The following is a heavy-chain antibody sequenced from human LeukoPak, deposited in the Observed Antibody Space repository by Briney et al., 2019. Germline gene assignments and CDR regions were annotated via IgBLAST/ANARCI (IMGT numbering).Heavy chain of an antibody. CDR2: IYDSGST. CDR3: ARGDDYGDSRASGYYFDY. J-gene: IGHJ4*02. V-gene: IGHV4-59*12. D-gene: IGHD4-17*01. CDR1: GGSISNYY. Sequence: SETLSLTCSVSGGSISNYYWSWIRQPPGKGLEWIGYIYDSGSTNYKSPLKSRVTMSGDTSKNQISLNLSSVTAADTAVYYCARGDDYGDSRASGYYFDYWGQGTLVTVSS.